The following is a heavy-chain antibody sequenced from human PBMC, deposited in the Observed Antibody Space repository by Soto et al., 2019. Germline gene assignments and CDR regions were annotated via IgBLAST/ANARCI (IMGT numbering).Heavy chain of an antibody. CDR3: ARSPSRMAAETQLDP. CDR2: INGGAGDT. J-gene: IGHJ5*02. V-gene: IGHV1-3*01. CDR1: GYTFTSYA. D-gene: IGHD6-6*01. Sequence: QVQLVQSGAEVRKPGASVKISCKASGYTFTSYAIHWLRQAPGQRLEWMGWINGGAGDTRYSLNFQGRVTFTRDTAATTAFMDLSSLSSADTAIYYCARSPSRMAAETQLDPWGQGTLVTVSS.